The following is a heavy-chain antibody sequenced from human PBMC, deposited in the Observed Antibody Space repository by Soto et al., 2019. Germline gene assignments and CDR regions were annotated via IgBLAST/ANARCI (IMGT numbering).Heavy chain of an antibody. Sequence: QVQLVESGGGVVQPGRSLRLSCAASGFTFSSYGMHWVRQAPGKGLEWVAVIWYDGSNKYYADAVKGRFTISRDNSKNTLYLQMNSLRAEDTAVYYCARDSLPNWVDPLGQGTLVTVSS. CDR3: ARDSLPNWVDP. J-gene: IGHJ5*02. V-gene: IGHV3-33*01. CDR1: GFTFSSYG. CDR2: IWYDGSNK.